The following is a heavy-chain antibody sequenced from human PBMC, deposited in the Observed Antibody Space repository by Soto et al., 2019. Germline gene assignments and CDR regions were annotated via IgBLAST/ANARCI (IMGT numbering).Heavy chain of an antibody. Sequence: QVQLVESGGGVVQPGTSLRLSCAASGFTFSSNGMHWVRQAPGKGLEWLAIIWYDASNENYADSVKGRFTISRDNSRNTRYLQMDTLRAEDTAVYYCARWNLVGPTIDAFDLWGQGTMVTVSS. D-gene: IGHD5-12*01. V-gene: IGHV3-33*01. J-gene: IGHJ3*01. CDR3: ARWNLVGPTIDAFDL. CDR2: IWYDASNE. CDR1: GFTFSSNG.